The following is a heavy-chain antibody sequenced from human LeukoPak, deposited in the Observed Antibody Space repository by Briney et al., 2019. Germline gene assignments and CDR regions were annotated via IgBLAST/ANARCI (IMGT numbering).Heavy chain of an antibody. CDR2: ISYDGSNK. CDR3: ARGHSSSWYPLGD. CDR1: GFTFNNYG. J-gene: IGHJ4*02. V-gene: IGHV3-30*03. D-gene: IGHD6-13*01. Sequence: GGSLRLSCAASGFTFNNYGMHWVRQAPGKGLEWVAVISYDGSNKYYADSVKGRFTISRDNSKNTLYLQMNSLRAEDTAVYYCARGHSSSWYPLGDWGQGTLVTVSS.